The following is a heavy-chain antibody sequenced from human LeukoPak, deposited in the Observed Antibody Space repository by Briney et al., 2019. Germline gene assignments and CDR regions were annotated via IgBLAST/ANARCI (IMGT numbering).Heavy chain of an antibody. CDR1: GGSFSGYY. V-gene: IGHV4-34*01. CDR2: INHSGST. CDR3: ARGFISGWGFSYWFDP. D-gene: IGHD6-19*01. J-gene: IGHJ5*02. Sequence: KPSKTLFLTCAVYGGSFSGYYWSWIRPPPGKGLEWIGEINHSGSTNYNPSLKSRVTISVDTSKNQFSLKLSSVTAADTAVYYCARGFISGWGFSYWFDPWGQGTLVTVSS.